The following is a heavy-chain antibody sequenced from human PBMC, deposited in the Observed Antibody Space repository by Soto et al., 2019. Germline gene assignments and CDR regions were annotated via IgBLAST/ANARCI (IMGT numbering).Heavy chain of an antibody. CDR3: TTERTVDIVVLPAAMGYFYY. V-gene: IGHV3-15*07. CDR2: IKSKTDGGTT. D-gene: IGHD2-2*03. Sequence: EVQLVESGGGLVKPGGSLRLSCAASGFTFSNAWMNWVRQAPGKGLEWVGRIKSKTDGGTTDYAAPVNGRFTISREDSKNTLYLQMNSLKTEDTAVYYCTTERTVDIVVLPAAMGYFYYWGQGTLVTVSS. J-gene: IGHJ4*02. CDR1: GFTFSNAW.